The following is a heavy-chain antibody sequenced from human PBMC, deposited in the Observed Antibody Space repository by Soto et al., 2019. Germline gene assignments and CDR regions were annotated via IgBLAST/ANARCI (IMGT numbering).Heavy chain of an antibody. D-gene: IGHD5-12*01. V-gene: IGHV4-59*01. CDR3: AKYRRTDAEGYRLDF. Sequence: SETLSLTCTLSGGSISGYFWSWIRQPPGKGLEWIGYVYYSGSTKYNPSLESRVTISVDMSNNQFSLMLTSVTAADTAVYYCAKYRRTDAEGYRLDFWGQGAQVTVSS. CDR2: VYYSGST. J-gene: IGHJ4*02. CDR1: GGSISGYF.